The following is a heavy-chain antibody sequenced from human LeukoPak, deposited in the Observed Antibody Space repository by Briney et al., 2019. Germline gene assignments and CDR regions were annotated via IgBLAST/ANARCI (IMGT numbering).Heavy chain of an antibody. J-gene: IGHJ3*02. V-gene: IGHV3-20*04. Sequence: PGGSLRLSCGASGFTFEDYGMSWGRQGPGKGLEWVSGINWNGGSTGYADSVKGRFTISRDNAKNSLYLQMNSLRAEDTALYYCARAHEGHCSSTSCYRNSFDIWGQGTMVTVSS. D-gene: IGHD2-2*02. CDR1: GFTFEDYG. CDR2: INWNGGST. CDR3: ARAHEGHCSSTSCYRNSFDI.